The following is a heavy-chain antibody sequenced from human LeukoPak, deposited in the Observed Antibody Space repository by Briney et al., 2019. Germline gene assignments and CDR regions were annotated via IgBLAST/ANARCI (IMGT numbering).Heavy chain of an antibody. D-gene: IGHD1-26*01. CDR2: IGTAGDT. CDR1: GFTFSSYD. J-gene: IGHJ6*02. CDR3: ARWRGAGPYYYYGMDV. Sequence: GGSLRLSCAASGFTFSSYDMHWVRQATGKGLEWVSAIGTAGDTYYPGSVKGRFTISRENAKNSLYLQMNSLRAGDTAVYYSARWRGAGPYYYYGMDVWGQGTTVTVSS. V-gene: IGHV3-13*04.